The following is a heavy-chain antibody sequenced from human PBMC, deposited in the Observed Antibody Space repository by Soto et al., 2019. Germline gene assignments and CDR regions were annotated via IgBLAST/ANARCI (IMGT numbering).Heavy chain of an antibody. J-gene: IGHJ4*02. CDR3: ARVTWGGLWNSRYLTDY. CDR1: GGTFSSYA. CDR2: IIPIFGTA. V-gene: IGHV1-69*01. D-gene: IGHD1-1*01. Sequence: QVQLVQSGAEVKKPGSSVKVSCKASGGTFSSYAISWVRQAPGQGLEWMGGIIPIFGTANYAQKFQGRVTITADEATSTAYMELSSLRSEDTAVYYCARVTWGGLWNSRYLTDYWGQGTLVTVSS.